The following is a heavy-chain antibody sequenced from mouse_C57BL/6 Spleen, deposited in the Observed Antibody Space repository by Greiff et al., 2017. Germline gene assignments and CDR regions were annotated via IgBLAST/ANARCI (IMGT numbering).Heavy chain of an antibody. J-gene: IGHJ1*03. CDR3: ARHGGDYYGSSSHWYFGV. CDR2: FYPGSGSI. V-gene: IGHV1-62-2*01. Sequence: VQLQQSGAELVKPGASVKLSCKASGYTFTEYTIHWVKQRPGQGLEWIGWFYPGSGSIKYNEKFKDKATLTADKSSSTVYMELSRLTSEDSAVYFSARHGGDYYGSSSHWYFGVWGTGTTVTVSS. D-gene: IGHD1-1*01. CDR1: GYTFTEYT.